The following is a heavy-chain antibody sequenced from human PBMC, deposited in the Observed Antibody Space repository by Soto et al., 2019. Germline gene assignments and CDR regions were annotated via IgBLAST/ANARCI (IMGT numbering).Heavy chain of an antibody. D-gene: IGHD1-26*01. Sequence: ASVKVSCKASGYTFTSYGISWVRQAPGQGLEWMGWISAYNGNTNYAQKLQGRVTMTTDTSTSTAYMELRSLRSDDTAVSYCARLGSYSKYYYSYYGMDVWGQGTTVTVSS. CDR2: ISAYNGNT. CDR3: ARLGSYSKYYYSYYGMDV. V-gene: IGHV1-18*01. CDR1: GYTFTSYG. J-gene: IGHJ6*02.